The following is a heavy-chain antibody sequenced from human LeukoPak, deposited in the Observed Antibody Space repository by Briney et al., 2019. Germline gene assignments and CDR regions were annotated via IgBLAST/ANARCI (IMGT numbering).Heavy chain of an antibody. V-gene: IGHV1-8*01. CDR1: GYTFTSYD. CDR2: MNPNSGNT. Sequence: ASVKVSCKASGYTFTSYDINWVRQATGQGLEWMGWMNPNSGNTGYAQKFQGRVTMTRNTSISTAYMELSSLRSEDTAVYYCARAVVVITTVAFDIWGQGTMVIVSS. D-gene: IGHD3-22*01. CDR3: ARAVVVITTVAFDI. J-gene: IGHJ3*02.